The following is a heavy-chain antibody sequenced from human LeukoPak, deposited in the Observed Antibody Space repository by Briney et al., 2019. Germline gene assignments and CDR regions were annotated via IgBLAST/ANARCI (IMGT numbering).Heavy chain of an antibody. Sequence: SQTLSLTCTVSGGSISSGGYYWSWIRQHPGKGLEWIGYIYYSGSTYYNPSLKSRVTISVDTSKNQFSLKLSSVTAAGTAVYYCARDEMATFDYWGQGTLVTVSS. J-gene: IGHJ4*02. V-gene: IGHV4-31*03. CDR2: IYYSGST. CDR1: GGSISSGGYY. CDR3: ARDEMATFDY. D-gene: IGHD5-24*01.